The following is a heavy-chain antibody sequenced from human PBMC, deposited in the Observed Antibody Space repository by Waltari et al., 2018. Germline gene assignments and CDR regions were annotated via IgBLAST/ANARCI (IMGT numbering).Heavy chain of an antibody. D-gene: IGHD6-13*01. CDR1: GGSFSGYY. CDR3: ARRVRAAAAPRD. CDR2: INHSGST. Sequence: QVQLQQWGAGLLKPSETLSLTCAVYGGSFSGYYWSWIRQPPGKGLEWIGEINHSGSTNYTPSLKSRVTISVDTSKNQFSLKLSSVTAADTAVYYCARRVRAAAAPRDWGQGTLVTVSS. V-gene: IGHV4-34*01. J-gene: IGHJ4*02.